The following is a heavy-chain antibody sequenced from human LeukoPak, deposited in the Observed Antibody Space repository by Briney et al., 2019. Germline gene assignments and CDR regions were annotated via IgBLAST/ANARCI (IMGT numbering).Heavy chain of an antibody. Sequence: SGGSLRLSCAASGFTFSSYWMRWVRQAPGKGLEWVANIKEDGSEKHYADSVKGRFTVSRDNAKNTLYLQVNNLRAEDTAVYYCARGPNSNWSGLDFWGQGTLLTVSS. D-gene: IGHD6-6*01. CDR1: GFTFSSYW. CDR3: ARGPNSNWSGLDF. J-gene: IGHJ4*02. V-gene: IGHV3-7*01. CDR2: IKEDGSEK.